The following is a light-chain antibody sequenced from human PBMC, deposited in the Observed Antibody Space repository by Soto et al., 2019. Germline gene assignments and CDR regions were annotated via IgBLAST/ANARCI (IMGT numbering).Light chain of an antibody. CDR3: QQRSNWS. CDR1: QSVSSY. J-gene: IGKJ5*01. Sequence: EIVLTQSPATLSLSPGERATLSCRASQSVSSYLAWYQQKPGQAPRLLIYDASNRATGIPARFSGSGSGTAFTLTISSLEPEDFEVYYCQQRSNWSFGQGTRLEIK. CDR2: DAS. V-gene: IGKV3-11*01.